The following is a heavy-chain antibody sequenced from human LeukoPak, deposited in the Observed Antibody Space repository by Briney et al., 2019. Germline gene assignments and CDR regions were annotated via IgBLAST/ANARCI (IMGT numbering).Heavy chain of an antibody. CDR2: IYYSGST. CDR1: GGSISSSSYY. Sequence: SETLSLTCTVSGGSISSSSYYWGWIRQPPGKGLEWTGSIYYSGSTYYNPSLKSRVTISVDTSKNQFSLKLSSVTAADTAVYYCARGAGYSGYDRNNYYYYYMDVWGKGTTVTVSS. CDR3: ARGAGYSGYDRNNYYYYYMDV. J-gene: IGHJ6*03. D-gene: IGHD5-12*01. V-gene: IGHV4-39*01.